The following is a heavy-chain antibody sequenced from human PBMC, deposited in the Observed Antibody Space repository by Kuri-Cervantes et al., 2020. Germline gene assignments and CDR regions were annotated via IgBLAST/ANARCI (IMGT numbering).Heavy chain of an antibody. Sequence: GESLKISCAASGFTFSSYWMHWVRQAPGKGLEWVAVISYDGSNKHYADSVKGRFTISRDNSKNTLYLQMNSLRAEDTAVYYCARDINWIFDYWGQGTLVTVSS. CDR2: ISYDGSNK. V-gene: IGHV3-30-3*01. CDR1: GFTFSSYW. J-gene: IGHJ4*02. CDR3: ARDINWIFDY. D-gene: IGHD1-20*01.